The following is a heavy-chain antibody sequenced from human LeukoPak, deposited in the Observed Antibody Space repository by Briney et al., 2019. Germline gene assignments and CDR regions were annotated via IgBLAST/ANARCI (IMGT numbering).Heavy chain of an antibody. V-gene: IGHV4-59*08. CDR1: GGSISSYY. J-gene: IGHJ4*02. CDR2: IYYSGST. CDR3: ARQRNYYDSSGYYYVLFDY. Sequence: SETLSLTCTVSGGSISSYYWSWIRQPPGKGLEWIGYIYYSGSTNYNPSLTSRVTISVDTSKNQFSLKLSSVTAADTAVYYCARQRNYYDSSGYYYVLFDYWGQGTLVTVSS. D-gene: IGHD3-22*01.